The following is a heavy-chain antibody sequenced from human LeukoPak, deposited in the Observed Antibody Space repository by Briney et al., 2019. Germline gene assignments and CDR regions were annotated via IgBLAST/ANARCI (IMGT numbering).Heavy chain of an antibody. J-gene: IGHJ4*02. D-gene: IGHD2-21*02. CDR3: AWLSYCGGDCYHDY. V-gene: IGHV4-34*01. CDR2: INHSGST. Sequence: SETLSLTCAVYGGSFSGYYWSWIRQPPGKGLEWIGEINHSGSTNYNPSLKSRVTISVDTSKNQFSLKLSSVTAADTAVYYCAWLSYCGGDCYHDYWGQGTLVTVSS. CDR1: GGSFSGYY.